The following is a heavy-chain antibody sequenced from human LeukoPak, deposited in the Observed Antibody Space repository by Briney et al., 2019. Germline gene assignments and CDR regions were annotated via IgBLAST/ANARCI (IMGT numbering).Heavy chain of an antibody. CDR2: IYNSGST. Sequence: PSETLSLTCTVSGGSISSSSYFWAWIRQPPGKGLEWIGSIYNSGSTYYNPSLKSRVTVSVDTSKNQLSLKVNSVTAADTAVNYCARQDYYEKSGYYYFDHWGQGTLVTVSS. V-gene: IGHV4-39*01. CDR3: ARQDYYEKSGYYYFDH. CDR1: GGSISSSSYF. J-gene: IGHJ4*02. D-gene: IGHD3-22*01.